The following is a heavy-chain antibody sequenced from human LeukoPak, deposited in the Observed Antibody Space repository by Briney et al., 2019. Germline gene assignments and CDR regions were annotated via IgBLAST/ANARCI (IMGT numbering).Heavy chain of an antibody. CDR2: IGTAGDT. Sequence: PGGSLRLSCAASGFTFSSYDMHWVRQATGKGLEWVSAIGTAGDTYYPGSVKGRFTISRENAKNSLYLQMNSLRAGDTAVYYCASPHNWNPTDSYYFDYWGQGTLVTVSS. J-gene: IGHJ4*02. D-gene: IGHD1-20*01. CDR3: ASPHNWNPTDSYYFDY. CDR1: GFTFSSYD. V-gene: IGHV3-13*01.